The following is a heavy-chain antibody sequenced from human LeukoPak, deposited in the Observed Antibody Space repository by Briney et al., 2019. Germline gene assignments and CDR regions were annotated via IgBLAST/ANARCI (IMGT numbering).Heavy chain of an antibody. CDR1: GGSMTTHH. V-gene: IGHV4-59*11. D-gene: IGHD5-18*01. J-gene: IGHJ4*02. CDR2: VFDSGRT. Sequence: SETLSLTCTVSGGSMTTHHWNWIRQTPGKGLEWIGYVFDSGRTKENPSLKSRVTLSADTSKNQLSLRLSSVTAADTAVYYCTTIKRGNIFGYFDFWGQGILITVSS. CDR3: TTIKRGNIFGYFDF.